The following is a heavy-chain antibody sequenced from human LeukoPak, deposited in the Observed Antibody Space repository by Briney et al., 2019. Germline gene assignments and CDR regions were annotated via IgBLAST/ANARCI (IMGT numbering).Heavy chain of an antibody. CDR3: AKDISAYGSGNQDI. CDR2: ISSSSSYI. D-gene: IGHD3-10*01. CDR1: GFTFSSYS. J-gene: IGHJ3*02. Sequence: GGSLRLSCAASGFTFSSYSMNWVRQAPGKGLEWVSSISSSSSYIYYADSVKGRFTISRDNSKNSLYLQMNSLRTEDTALYYCAKDISAYGSGNQDIWGQGTMVTVSS. V-gene: IGHV3-21*04.